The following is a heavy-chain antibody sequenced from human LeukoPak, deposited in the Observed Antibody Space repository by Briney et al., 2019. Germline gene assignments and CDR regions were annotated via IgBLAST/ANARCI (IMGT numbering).Heavy chain of an antibody. CDR1: GFTFSSYW. J-gene: IGHJ5*02. Sequence: PGGSLRLSCAASGFTFSSYWMSWVRQAPGKGLEWVANIKQDGSEKYYVDSVKGRFTISRDNAKNSLYLQMNSLRAEDTAVYYCARDPTAMSRGVDWFDPRGQGTLVTVSS. V-gene: IGHV3-7*01. D-gene: IGHD5-18*01. CDR2: IKQDGSEK. CDR3: ARDPTAMSRGVDWFDP.